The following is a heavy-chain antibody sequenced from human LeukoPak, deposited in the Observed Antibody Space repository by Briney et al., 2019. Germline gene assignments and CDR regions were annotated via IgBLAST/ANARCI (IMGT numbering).Heavy chain of an antibody. CDR3: ARDPLVYM. CDR1: GFIVSSNY. CDR2: IYDGGNT. V-gene: IGHV3-53*01. D-gene: IGHD2-2*02. Sequence: GGSLRLSCAASGFIVSSNYMSWVRQAPGKGLDWVSIIYDGGNTYYADSVKGRFTISRDNAKNTVYLQMNSLRVEDTAVYYCARDPLVYMWGQGSLVPVSS. J-gene: IGHJ4*02.